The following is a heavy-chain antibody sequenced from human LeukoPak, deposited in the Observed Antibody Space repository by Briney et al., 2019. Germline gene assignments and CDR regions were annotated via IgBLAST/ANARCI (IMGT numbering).Heavy chain of an antibody. CDR2: IYSRGNT. CDR1: GGSISSGPDY. D-gene: IGHD3-10*01. V-gene: IGHV4-61*09. Sequence: SETLSLTCTVSGGSISSGPDYWSWIRQPAGRGLEWLGHIYSRGNTNYNPSLKSRLTMSLDTPKNQFSLRLNSVTAADTAVYYCARNFRGVVNLWGQGIGVTVSS. CDR3: ARNFRGVVNL. J-gene: IGHJ5*02.